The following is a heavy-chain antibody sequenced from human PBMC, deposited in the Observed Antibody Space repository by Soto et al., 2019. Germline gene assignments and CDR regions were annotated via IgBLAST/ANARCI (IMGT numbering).Heavy chain of an antibody. J-gene: IGHJ3*02. V-gene: IGHV3-7*05. CDR1: GFTLSAYW. CDR3: ARGVSPGSSSLYLDAFDI. D-gene: IGHD6-13*01. CDR2: INRDGSKK. Sequence: EVQLEESGGDLVQPGGSLRLSCAASGFTLSAYWMTWVRQAPGKGLEWVANINRDGSKKSYLDSVRDRFTISRDNVGNSLYLQMDSLRADDTALYYCARGVSPGSSSLYLDAFDIWGQGTMVTVSS.